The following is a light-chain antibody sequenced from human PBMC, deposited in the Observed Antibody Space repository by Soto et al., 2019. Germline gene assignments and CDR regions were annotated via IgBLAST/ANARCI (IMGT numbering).Light chain of an antibody. J-gene: IGKJ1*01. CDR3: QEYSDSSWT. V-gene: IGKV1-5*01. Sequence: DIQVTQSPSTLSRSVGERVTMTCRASQSIDNKLAWYQRKPGKAPKLLIYDASTLESGVPSTFDGSGFGTEFTLTISSLQPDDFATYYCQEYSDSSWTFGQGTKVDIK. CDR2: DAS. CDR1: QSIDNK.